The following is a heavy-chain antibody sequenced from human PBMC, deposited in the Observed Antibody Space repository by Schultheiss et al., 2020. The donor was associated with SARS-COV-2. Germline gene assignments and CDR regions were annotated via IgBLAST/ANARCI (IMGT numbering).Heavy chain of an antibody. D-gene: IGHD6-19*01. CDR2: IIPILGIA. Sequence: SVKVSCKASGGTFSSYTISWVRQAPGQGLEWMGRIIPILGIANYAQKLQGRVTMTTDTSTSTAYMELRSLRSDDTAVYYCAGYSSGANWFDPWGQGTLVTVSS. CDR3: AGYSSGANWFDP. J-gene: IGHJ5*02. V-gene: IGHV1-69*02. CDR1: GGTFSSYT.